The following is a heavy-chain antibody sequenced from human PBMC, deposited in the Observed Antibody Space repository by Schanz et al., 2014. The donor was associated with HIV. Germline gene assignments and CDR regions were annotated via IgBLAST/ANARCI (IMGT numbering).Heavy chain of an antibody. CDR2: MNPNSGVT. J-gene: IGHJ2*01. D-gene: IGHD3-22*01. CDR1: GYTFTSYY. CDR3: AMGPDYYDSSAYYRVGLWYFDL. Sequence: QVHLVQSGAGVKKPGASVKLSCKASGYTFTSYYFHWVRQAPGQGLEWMGWMNPNSGVTEDAQKFQGRVTMTRDTSISTAYMELRRLRYDDTAVYYCAMGPDYYDSSAYYRVGLWYFDLWGRGTLVTVSS. V-gene: IGHV1-2*02.